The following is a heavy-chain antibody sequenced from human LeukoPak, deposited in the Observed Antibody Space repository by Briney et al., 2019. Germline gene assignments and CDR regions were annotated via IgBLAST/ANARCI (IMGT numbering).Heavy chain of an antibody. CDR1: GGSISSTNW. V-gene: IGHV4-4*02. CDR2: IYHSGST. D-gene: IGHD3-22*01. J-gene: IGHJ4*02. CDR3: ARASNYYYYDSAYYLYYFDY. Sequence: PSGTLSLTCAVSGGSISSTNWWSWVRQPPGKGLEWIGEIYHSGSTNHNPSLKSRVTISVDTSKNQFSLKLSSVTAADTAVYYCARASNYYYYDSAYYLYYFDYWGQGTLVTVSS.